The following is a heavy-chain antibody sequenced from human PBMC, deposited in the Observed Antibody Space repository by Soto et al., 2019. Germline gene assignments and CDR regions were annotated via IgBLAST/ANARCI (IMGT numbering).Heavy chain of an antibody. CDR2: INHSGST. V-gene: IGHV4-34*02. CDR3: ARRSKWLQLKYSDY. Sequence: QVQLQQWGAGLLKPSETLSLTCAVYGGSFSGYYWNWIRQPPGKGLEWIGEINHSGSTNYNPSLKSRVTISVDTSKNQFSLKLSSVTAADTAVYYCARRSKWLQLKYSDYWGQGTLVTVSS. CDR1: GGSFSGYY. D-gene: IGHD5-12*01. J-gene: IGHJ4*02.